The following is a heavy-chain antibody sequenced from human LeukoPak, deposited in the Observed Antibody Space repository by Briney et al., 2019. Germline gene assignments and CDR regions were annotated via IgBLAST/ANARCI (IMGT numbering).Heavy chain of an antibody. CDR2: IIPIFGTA. CDR3: ARGHLRYVDPYYGMDV. Sequence: GSSVKVSCKASGGTFGSYVISWVRQAPGQGLEWMGGIIPIFGTAHYAQKFQGRVTMTRNTSISTAYMELSSLRSEDTAVYYCARGHLRYVDPYYGMDVWGQGTTVTVSS. CDR1: GGTFGSYV. J-gene: IGHJ6*02. V-gene: IGHV1-69*05. D-gene: IGHD4-17*01.